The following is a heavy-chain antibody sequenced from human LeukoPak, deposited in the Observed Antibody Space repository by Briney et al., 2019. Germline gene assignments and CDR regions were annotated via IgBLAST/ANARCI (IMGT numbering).Heavy chain of an antibody. CDR1: GFTFDDYA. D-gene: IGHD3-22*01. Sequence: GGSLRLSCAASGFTFDDYAMHWVRQAPGKGLEWVSGISWNSGSIGYADSVKGRFTISRDNAKNSLYLQMNSLRAEDTALYYCAKDIGFDYYDSSGHDYWGQGTLVTVSS. CDR2: ISWNSGSI. J-gene: IGHJ4*02. V-gene: IGHV3-9*01. CDR3: AKDIGFDYYDSSGHDY.